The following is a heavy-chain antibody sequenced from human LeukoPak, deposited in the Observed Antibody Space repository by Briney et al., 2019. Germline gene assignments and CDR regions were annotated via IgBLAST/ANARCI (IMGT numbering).Heavy chain of an antibody. CDR2: ISHDGSDE. CDR1: GFTFNNYP. D-gene: IGHD7-27*01. CDR3: AREGLGFDY. J-gene: IGHJ4*02. V-gene: IGHV3-30*04. Sequence: GGSLRLSCTTSGFTFNNYPMHWVRQAPGKGLEWVATISHDGSDEKYADYVKGRFIIFRDNSMKSLFLQMNSLILDDTAVYYCAREGLGFDYWGQGTLVTVSS.